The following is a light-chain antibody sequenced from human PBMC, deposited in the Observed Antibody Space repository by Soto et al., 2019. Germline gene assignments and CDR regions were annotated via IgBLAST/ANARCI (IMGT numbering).Light chain of an antibody. CDR1: SSDVGGYNA. CDR2: EVS. J-gene: IGLJ3*02. V-gene: IGLV2-14*01. Sequence: QSVLTQPASVSGSPGQSITISCTGTSSDVGGYNAVSWYQQHPGKAPQLMIYEVSNRPSGVSNRFSGSKSGNTASLTISGLQAEDEADYFCASYTSSSTAVFGTGTQLTVL. CDR3: ASYTSSSTAV.